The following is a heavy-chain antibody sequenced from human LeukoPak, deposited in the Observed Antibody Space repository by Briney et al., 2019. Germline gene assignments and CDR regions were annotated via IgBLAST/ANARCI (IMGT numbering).Heavy chain of an antibody. CDR1: NGSISYYY. CDR3: AKESSRYSGYDYAFDI. Sequence: SETLSLTCTVSNGSISYYYWNWIRQSSSRGLEWLGRTYYRSKWYNDYAVSVKSRITINPDTSKNQFSLQLNSVTPEDTAVYYCAKESSRYSGYDYAFDIWGQGTRVTVSS. CDR2: TYYRSKWYN. V-gene: IGHV6-1*01. D-gene: IGHD5-12*01. J-gene: IGHJ3*02.